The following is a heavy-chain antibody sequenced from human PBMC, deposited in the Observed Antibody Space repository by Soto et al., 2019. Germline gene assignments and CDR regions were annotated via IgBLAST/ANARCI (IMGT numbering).Heavy chain of an antibody. V-gene: IGHV4-39*01. CDR1: AGSISSSTYY. CDR2: IYYSGSA. CDR3: ARGLYSNSSYYYYYGMDV. J-gene: IGHJ6*02. D-gene: IGHD6-6*01. Sequence: SETLSLTCTVSAGSISSSTYYWGWIRQPPGKGLEWIGSIYYSGSAYYNTSLKSRVTIPVDTSKTQFSLRLSSVTAADTAVYYCARGLYSNSSYYYYYGMDVWGQGTTVTVSS.